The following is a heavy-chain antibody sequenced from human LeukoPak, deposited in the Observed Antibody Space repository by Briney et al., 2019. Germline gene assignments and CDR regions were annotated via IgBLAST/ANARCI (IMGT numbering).Heavy chain of an antibody. CDR1: GFTFSSYG. V-gene: IGHV3-30*02. CDR2: IRYDGSNK. D-gene: IGHD3-16*01. J-gene: IGHJ1*01. Sequence: GGSLRLSCAASGFTFSSYGMHWVRQAPGKGLEWVAFIRYDGSNKYYADSVKGRFTISRDNSKNTLYLQMNSLRAEDTAVYYCARGGMGPSGGIQHWGQGTLVTVSS. CDR3: ARGGMGPSGGIQH.